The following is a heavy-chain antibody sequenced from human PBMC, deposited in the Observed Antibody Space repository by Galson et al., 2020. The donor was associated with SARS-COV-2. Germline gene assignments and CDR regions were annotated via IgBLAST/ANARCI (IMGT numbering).Heavy chain of an antibody. V-gene: IGHV3-33*01. CDR2: LWYAGTNE. CDR3: ARYGDDYYGSEPYSCGMDV. J-gene: IGHJ6*02. Sequence: GESPKISRAASGFTFSFYAMHWVRQAPGKGLEWVAVLWYAGTNENYADSVKGRLTISRDNSKHTLYLQMNSLRAEDTSVYYLARYGDDYYGSEPYSCGMDVWGQGTTVTVSS. D-gene: IGHD3-10*01. CDR1: GFTFSFYA.